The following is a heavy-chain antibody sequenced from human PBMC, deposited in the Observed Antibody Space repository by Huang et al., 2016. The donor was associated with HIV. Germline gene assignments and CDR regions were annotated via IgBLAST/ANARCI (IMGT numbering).Heavy chain of an antibody. CDR2: IIPMCGTP. J-gene: IGHJ4*02. CDR1: GGTFGKYA. CDR3: ARGQLGSYGDYDVLY. Sequence: VKVSCKASGGTFGKYAISWVRQAPGQGLEWMGGIIPMCGTPNYARKFQGRVTITADDSTSTTYVEVSSLRSEDTALYYCARGQLGSYGDYDVLYWGQGTLVTVSS. D-gene: IGHD4-17*01. V-gene: IGHV1-69*01.